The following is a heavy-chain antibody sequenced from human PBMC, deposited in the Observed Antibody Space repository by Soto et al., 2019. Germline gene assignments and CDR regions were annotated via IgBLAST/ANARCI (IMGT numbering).Heavy chain of an antibody. J-gene: IGHJ5*02. Sequence: QVQLVQSGAEVKNPGASVKVSCKASGYTFTNYPIQWVRQAPGQRLEWMGWINGGNDDSKYSQRLQGRVTITRDTATSTVYLALSSLGSEDTAVYSCARRGKHYIPGSYSGNWFDPWGQGTLVTVSS. D-gene: IGHD3-10*01. CDR2: INGGNDDS. CDR3: ARRGKHYIPGSYSGNWFDP. V-gene: IGHV1-3*01. CDR1: GYTFTNYP.